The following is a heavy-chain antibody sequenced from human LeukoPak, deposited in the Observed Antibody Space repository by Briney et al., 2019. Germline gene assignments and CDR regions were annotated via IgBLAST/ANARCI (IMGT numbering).Heavy chain of an antibody. J-gene: IGHJ4*02. Sequence: SETLSLTCTVSGGSVSSGSYYWSWIRQPPGTGLEWIGYIYYSGSTNYNPSLKSRVTISIDTSKNQFSLKLSSVTAADTAVYYCATHPPKLCTGGSCSDYWGQGTLVTVSS. D-gene: IGHD2-15*01. CDR3: ATHPPKLCTGGSCSDY. CDR1: GGSVSSGSYY. V-gene: IGHV4-61*01. CDR2: IYYSGST.